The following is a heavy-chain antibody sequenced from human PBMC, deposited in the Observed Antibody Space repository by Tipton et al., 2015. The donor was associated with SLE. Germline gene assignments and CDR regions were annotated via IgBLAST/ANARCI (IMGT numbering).Heavy chain of an antibody. CDR1: GYTFTSYD. CDR3: ARSMVQGVMRYYYGMDV. CDR2: MNPNSGNT. D-gene: IGHD3-10*01. Sequence: QSGPEVKKPGASVKVSCKASGYTFTSYDINWVRQATGQGLEWMGWMNPNSGNTGYAQKFQGRVTMTRNTSISTAYMELSSLRSEDTAVYYCARSMVQGVMRYYYGMDVWGQGTTVTVSS. V-gene: IGHV1-8*01. J-gene: IGHJ6*02.